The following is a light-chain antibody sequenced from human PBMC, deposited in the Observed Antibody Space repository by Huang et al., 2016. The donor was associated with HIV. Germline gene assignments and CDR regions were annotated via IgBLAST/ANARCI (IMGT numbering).Light chain of an antibody. CDR2: GAS. J-gene: IGKJ2*01. V-gene: IGKV3-15*01. CDR3: QQYNNWPRT. Sequence: ERVMTQSPDTLSVSPGERATLSCRASQGVSSNLAWYQQKPGQAPRLLIYGASTRVTGIPARFSGSGSETDFTLTIRSLQSEDSVVYYCQQYNNWPRTFGQGTKLEIK. CDR1: QGVSSN.